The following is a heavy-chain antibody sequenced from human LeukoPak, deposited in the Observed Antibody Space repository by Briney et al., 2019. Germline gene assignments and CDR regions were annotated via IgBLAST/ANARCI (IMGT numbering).Heavy chain of an antibody. CDR1: GDSISSSC. CDR2: ISASGNT. D-gene: IGHD1-20*01. V-gene: IGHV4-4*09. CDR3: ARLIPGTTGLRKNYFDY. Sequence: PSETLSLTCTVSGDSISSSCWNWIRQTPGKGLEWIGYISASGNTNYNPSLKSRIIISVDMSRNQFSLKLSSVTAADTAVYYCARLIPGTTGLRKNYFDYWGQGTLVTVSS. J-gene: IGHJ4*02.